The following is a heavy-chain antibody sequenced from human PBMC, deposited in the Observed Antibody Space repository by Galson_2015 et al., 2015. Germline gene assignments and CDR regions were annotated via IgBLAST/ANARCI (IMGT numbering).Heavy chain of an antibody. CDR3: ARVAGQLPYYYGMGL. CDR1: GFSVNSDY. CDR2: IYSETMT. D-gene: IGHD6-19*01. J-gene: IGHJ6*02. Sequence: SLRLSCAASGFSVNSDYISWVRQAPGKGLEWVSIIYSETMTYYADSVMGRFTISRDNSRKTVHLQMDRLRGDDTAVYYCARVAGQLPYYYGMGLWGQGTTVTVSS. V-gene: IGHV3-53*01.